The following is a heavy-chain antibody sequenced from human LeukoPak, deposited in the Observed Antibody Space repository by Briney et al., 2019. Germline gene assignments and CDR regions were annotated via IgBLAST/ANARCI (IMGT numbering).Heavy chain of an antibody. CDR3: ASIAAIRPPVDY. V-gene: IGHV3-48*03. D-gene: IGHD6-6*01. Sequence: GGSLRLSCAVSGFSFSSYEMNWVRQAPGKGLEWVSYISSSGSTIYYADSVKGRFTISRDNAKNSLYLQMNSLRAEDTAVYYCASIAAIRPPVDYWGQGTLVTVSS. CDR2: ISSSGSTI. CDR1: GFSFSSYE. J-gene: IGHJ4*02.